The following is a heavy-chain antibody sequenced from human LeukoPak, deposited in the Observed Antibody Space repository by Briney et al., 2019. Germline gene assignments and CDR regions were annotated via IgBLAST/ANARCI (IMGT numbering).Heavy chain of an antibody. J-gene: IGHJ4*02. CDR3: ARENSGSYYQFDC. V-gene: IGHV3-21*01. CDR2: ISGSGGST. D-gene: IGHD1-26*01. Sequence: PGRSLRLSCAASGFTFSSYAMHWVRQAPGKGLEWVSAISGSGGSTYYADSVKGRFTISRDNAKNSLYLQMNSLRPEDTAVYYCARENSGSYYQFDCWGQGTLVTVSS. CDR1: GFTFSSYA.